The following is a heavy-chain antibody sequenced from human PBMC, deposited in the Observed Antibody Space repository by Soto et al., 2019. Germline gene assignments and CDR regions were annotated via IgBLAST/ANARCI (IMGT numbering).Heavy chain of an antibody. CDR3: ARAEHIAVAGFDY. D-gene: IGHD6-19*01. V-gene: IGHV3-33*01. Sequence: QVQLVESGGGVVQPGRSLRLSCAASGFTFSSYGMHWVRQAPGKGLEWVAVIWYDGSNKYYADSVKGRFTISRDNSKNMLYLQMNSLRAEDTAVYYCARAEHIAVAGFDYWGQGTLVTVSS. J-gene: IGHJ4*02. CDR1: GFTFSSYG. CDR2: IWYDGSNK.